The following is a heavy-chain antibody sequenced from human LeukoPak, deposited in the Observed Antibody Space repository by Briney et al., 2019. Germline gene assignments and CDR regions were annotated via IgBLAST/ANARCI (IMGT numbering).Heavy chain of an antibody. CDR2: MNPNSGNT. V-gene: IGHV1-8*01. CDR3: ARDRIVGPTDAFDI. J-gene: IGHJ3*02. D-gene: IGHD1-26*01. CDR1: GYTFTSND. Sequence: ASVKVSCKASGYTFTSNDINWVRQATGQGLEWMGWMNPNSGNTGYAQKFQGRVAMTRNTSISTAYMELSSLSSEDTAIYYCARDRIVGPTDAFDIWGRGTRVTVSS.